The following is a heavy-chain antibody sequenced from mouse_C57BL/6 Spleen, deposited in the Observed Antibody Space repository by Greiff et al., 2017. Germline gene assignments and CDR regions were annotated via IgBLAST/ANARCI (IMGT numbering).Heavy chain of an antibody. J-gene: IGHJ3*01. CDR2: IYPRSGNT. CDR3: ARDSNPSWFAY. D-gene: IGHD2-5*01. Sequence: VKLQESGAELARPGASVKLSCKASGYTFTSYGISWVKQRTGQGLEWIGEIYPRSGNTYYNEKFKGKATLTADKSSSTAYMELRSLTSEDSAVYFCARDSNPSWFAYWGQGTLVTVSA. CDR1: GYTFTSYG. V-gene: IGHV1-81*01.